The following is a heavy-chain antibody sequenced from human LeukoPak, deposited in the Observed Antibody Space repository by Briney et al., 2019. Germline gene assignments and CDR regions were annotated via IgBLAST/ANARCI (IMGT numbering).Heavy chain of an antibody. V-gene: IGHV4-59*01. Sequence: SETLSLTCTVSGGSISSYSWNWIRQSPGKGLEIGRVYLSGSINYNPSLKSRVTISVDTSKNQFSLNLSSVTAADTAVYYCVSSYGGYVLDYWGQGTLVIVSS. CDR3: VSSYGGYVLDY. D-gene: IGHD5-12*01. J-gene: IGHJ4*02. CDR2: VYLSGSI. CDR1: GGSISSYS.